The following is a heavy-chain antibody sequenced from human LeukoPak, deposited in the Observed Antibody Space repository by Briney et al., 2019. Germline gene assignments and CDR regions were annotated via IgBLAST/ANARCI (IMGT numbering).Heavy chain of an antibody. Sequence: PSETLSLTCTVSGGSISSYYWSWIRQPPGKGLEWIGYIYYSGSTNYNPSLKSRVTISVDTSKNQFSLKLSSVTAADTAVYYCARARAYGDYGCWGQGTLVTVSS. CDR2: IYYSGST. CDR1: GGSISSYY. J-gene: IGHJ4*02. CDR3: ARARAYGDYGC. V-gene: IGHV4-59*01. D-gene: IGHD4-17*01.